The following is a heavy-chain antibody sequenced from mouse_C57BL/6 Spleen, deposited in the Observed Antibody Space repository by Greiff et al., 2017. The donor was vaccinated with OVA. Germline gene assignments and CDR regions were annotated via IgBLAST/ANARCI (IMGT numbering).Heavy chain of an antibody. J-gene: IGHJ4*01. CDR3: ARGDGGMDY. V-gene: IGHV1-55*01. CDR2: IYPGSGST. CDR1: GYTFTSYW. Sequence: QVQLKQSGAELVKPGASVKMSCKASGYTFTSYWITWVKQRPGQGLEWIGDIYPGSGSTNYNEKFKSKATLTVDTSSSTAYMQLSSLTSEDSAVYYCARGDGGMDYWGQGTSVTVSS.